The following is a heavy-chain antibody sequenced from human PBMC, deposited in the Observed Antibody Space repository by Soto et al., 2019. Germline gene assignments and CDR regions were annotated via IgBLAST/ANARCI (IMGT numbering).Heavy chain of an antibody. V-gene: IGHV1-8*01. J-gene: IGHJ5*02. D-gene: IGHD1-26*01. Sequence: GASVKVSCKASGYTFTSYDINWVRQATGQGLEWMGWMNPNNGNTGYAQKFQGRVTMTRNTSITTAYMELSSLRSEDTAVYYCARSRWERNWFDPWGQGTLVTVSS. CDR1: GYTFTSYD. CDR3: ARSRWERNWFDP. CDR2: MNPNNGNT.